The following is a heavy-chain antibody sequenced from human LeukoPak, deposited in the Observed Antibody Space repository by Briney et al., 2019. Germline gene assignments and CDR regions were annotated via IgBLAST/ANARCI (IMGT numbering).Heavy chain of an antibody. CDR3: ARPKWELPLGAFDI. V-gene: IGHV4-39*01. J-gene: IGHJ3*02. D-gene: IGHD1-26*01. CDR1: GGSISSYY. Sequence: PAETLSLTCTVSGGSISSYYWGWIRQPPGKGLEWIGSIYYSGSTYYNPSLKSRVTISVDTSKNQFSLKLSSVTAADTAVYYCARPKWELPLGAFDIWGQGTMVTVSS. CDR2: IYYSGST.